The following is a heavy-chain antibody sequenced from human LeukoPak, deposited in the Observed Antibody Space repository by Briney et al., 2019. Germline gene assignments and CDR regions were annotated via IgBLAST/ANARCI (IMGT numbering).Heavy chain of an antibody. CDR2: ISSSGSTI. CDR3: ASVAYYYDSSGYYHFDY. J-gene: IGHJ4*02. Sequence: GGSLRLSCAASGFTFSSYEMNWVRQAPGKGLEWVSYISSSGSTIYYADSVKGRFTISRDNAKNSLYLQMNSLRAEDTAVYYCASVAYYYDSSGYYHFDYWGQGTLVTVSS. V-gene: IGHV3-48*03. D-gene: IGHD3-22*01. CDR1: GFTFSSYE.